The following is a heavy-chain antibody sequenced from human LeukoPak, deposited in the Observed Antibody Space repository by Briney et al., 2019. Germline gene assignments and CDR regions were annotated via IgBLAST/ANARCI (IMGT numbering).Heavy chain of an antibody. CDR2: IYSDGTT. CDR3: ARDGGYSTFDI. Sequence: GGSLRLSCAASGATVSSSYMSWVRQAPGKGLEWVSVIYSDGTTYYADSVKGRFTISRDNSKNTLYLQMNSLRAEDTAVYYCARDGGYSTFDIWGQGTMVTVSS. CDR1: GATVSSSY. J-gene: IGHJ3*02. V-gene: IGHV3-66*01. D-gene: IGHD1-26*01.